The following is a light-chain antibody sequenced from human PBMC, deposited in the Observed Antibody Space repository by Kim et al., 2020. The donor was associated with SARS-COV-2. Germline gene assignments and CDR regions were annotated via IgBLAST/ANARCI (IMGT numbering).Light chain of an antibody. J-gene: IGKJ2*01. Sequence: LSPGEGATLSCTASQAIGDSHLAWYQHKPGQAPRLLIYDASRRVIGIPDRFSGSGSGTDFSLTISGLQPEDFAVYYCQQYVGSAVTFGQGTKLEVK. CDR2: DAS. CDR3: QQYVGSAVT. V-gene: IGKV3-20*01. CDR1: QAIGDSH.